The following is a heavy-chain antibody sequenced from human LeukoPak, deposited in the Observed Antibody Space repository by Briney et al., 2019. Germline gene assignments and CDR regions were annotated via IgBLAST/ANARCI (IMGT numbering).Heavy chain of an antibody. CDR3: ARDPMVRGVIPNFDY. D-gene: IGHD3-10*01. CDR1: GGSISSGSYY. CDR2: VYSSGST. Sequence: SETLSLTCTVSGGSISSGSYYWSWIRQPAGKGLEWIGRVYSSGSTDYNPSLKSRPSISVDTSKIQFSLRLSSVTAADTAVYYCARDPMVRGVIPNFDYWGQGTLVTVSS. V-gene: IGHV4-61*10. J-gene: IGHJ4*02.